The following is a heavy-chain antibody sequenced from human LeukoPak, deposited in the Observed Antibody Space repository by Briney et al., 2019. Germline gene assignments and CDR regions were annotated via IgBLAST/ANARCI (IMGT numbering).Heavy chain of an antibody. D-gene: IGHD2-2*01. V-gene: IGHV3-23*01. CDR2: ISGSGGST. CDR3: AKDHCSSTSCYSRYNWFDP. J-gene: IGHJ5*02. CDR1: GFTFSNYA. Sequence: GGSLRLSCAASGFTFSNYAMSWVRQAPGKGLEWVSSISGSGGSTYYADSVKGRFTISRDNSKNTLYLQMNSLRAEDAAVYYCAKDHCSSTSCYSRYNWFDPWGQGTLVTVSS.